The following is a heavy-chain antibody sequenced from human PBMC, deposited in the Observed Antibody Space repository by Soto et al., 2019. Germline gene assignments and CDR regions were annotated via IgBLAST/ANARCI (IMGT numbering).Heavy chain of an antibody. CDR1: GDSLGNYY. CDR2: VSSSGNT. D-gene: IGHD3-9*01. Sequence: SETLSLTCTVSGDSLGNYYWFWIRQPVGKGLEWIGLVSSSGNTNANPTLNSRATLSIDTSKNQFSLRLRSVTAADTAVYYCARADYEILTGSYAMDVWGQGTTVTVSS. J-gene: IGHJ6*02. CDR3: ARADYEILTGSYAMDV. V-gene: IGHV4-4*07.